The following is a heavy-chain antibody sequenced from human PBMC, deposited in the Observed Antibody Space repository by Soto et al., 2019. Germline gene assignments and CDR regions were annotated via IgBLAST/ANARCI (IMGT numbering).Heavy chain of an antibody. CDR3: ITDENYYDSSGYYYRDY. CDR1: GFTFTNAW. J-gene: IGHJ4*02. D-gene: IGHD3-22*01. V-gene: IGHV3-15*01. CDR2: IKSKTDGGTT. Sequence: PGGSLRLSCAASGFTFTNAWMTWVRQAPGKGLEWVGHIKSKTDGGTTDYAAPVKGRFTISRDDSKNTAYLEMNSLKTEDTAVYYCITDENYYDSSGYYYRDYWGQGTLVTVS.